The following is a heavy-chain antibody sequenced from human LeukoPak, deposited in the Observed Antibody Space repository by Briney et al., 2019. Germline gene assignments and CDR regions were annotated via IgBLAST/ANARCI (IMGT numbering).Heavy chain of an antibody. J-gene: IGHJ5*02. D-gene: IGHD2-15*01. CDR1: GSTFSSSA. CDR2: ISDSGGIT. Sequence: GGSLRLSCAVSGSTFSSSAMSWVRQAPGKGPQWVSAISDSGGITHYADSVKGRFTISRDNSKNTLYLQMNSLRTEDTAIYYCAQDRGGPLGFDPRGQGTLVTVSS. CDR3: AQDRGGPLGFDP. V-gene: IGHV3-23*01.